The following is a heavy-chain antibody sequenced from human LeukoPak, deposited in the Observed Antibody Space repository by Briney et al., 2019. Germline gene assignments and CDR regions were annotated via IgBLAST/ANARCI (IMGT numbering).Heavy chain of an antibody. V-gene: IGHV3-30*01. CDR3: ARVGCKTSCSEGVYFDY. D-gene: IGHD2-2*01. Sequence: PGRSLRLSCAASGFTFSNYEMHWGRQAPGNGLEWVALLSSDANDNYYANSVKGRLTLSRDNSKNTLYLQMTSLRPEDTAVYYCARVGCKTSCSEGVYFDYWGRGTLVTVSS. J-gene: IGHJ4*02. CDR1: GFTFSNYE. CDR2: LSSDANDN.